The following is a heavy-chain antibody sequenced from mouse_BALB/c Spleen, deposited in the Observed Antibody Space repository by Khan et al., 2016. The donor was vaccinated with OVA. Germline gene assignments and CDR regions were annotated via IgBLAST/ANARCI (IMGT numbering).Heavy chain of an antibody. CDR1: GFTLSSYG. V-gene: IGHV5-17*02. CDR3: ATSYFYGYYFDY. D-gene: IGHD1-1*01. CDR2: ISGDSSTI. J-gene: IGHJ2*01. Sequence: EVELVESGGGLVQPGGSRKLSCTASGFTLSSYGMHWVRQAPEKGLEWVAYISGDSSTIYYADTVKGRFTISRDNPKNPLFLQMTSLMSEDTAKYYCATSYFYGYYFDYWGPGTTLTVSS.